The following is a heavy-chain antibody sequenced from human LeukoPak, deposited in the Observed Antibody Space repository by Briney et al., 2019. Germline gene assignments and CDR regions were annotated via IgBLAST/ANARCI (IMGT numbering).Heavy chain of an antibody. CDR2: INAGNGNT. CDR1: GYTFTSYA. CDR3: ARALGIVYSRPFDY. V-gene: IGHV1-3*01. J-gene: IGHJ4*02. Sequence: ASVKVSCKASGYTFTSYAMHWVRQAPGQRLEWMRWINAGNGNTKYSQKFQGRVTITRDTSASTAYMELRSLISEDTAVYYCARALGIVYSRPFDYWGQGTLVTVSS. D-gene: IGHD3-22*01.